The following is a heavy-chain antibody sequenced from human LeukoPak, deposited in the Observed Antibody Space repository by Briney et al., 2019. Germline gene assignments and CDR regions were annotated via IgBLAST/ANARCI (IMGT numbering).Heavy chain of an antibody. D-gene: IGHD3-3*01. CDR2: INHSGST. CDR1: GGSFSGYY. V-gene: IGHV4-34*01. CDR3: ASTVEIDFWSGSTPGYFDY. Sequence: KPSETLSLTCAVYGGSFSGYYWSWIRQPPGKGLEWIGEINHSGSTNYNPSLKSRVTISVDTSKNQFSLKLSSVTAADTAVYYCASTVEIDFWSGSTPGYFDYWGQGTLVTVSS. J-gene: IGHJ4*02.